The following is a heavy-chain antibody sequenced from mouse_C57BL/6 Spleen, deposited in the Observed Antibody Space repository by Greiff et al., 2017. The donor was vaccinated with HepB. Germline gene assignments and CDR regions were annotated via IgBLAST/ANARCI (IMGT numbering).Heavy chain of an antibody. CDR3: ARPHYYGSSHYWYFDV. D-gene: IGHD1-1*01. CDR2: ISSGSSTI. V-gene: IGHV5-17*01. CDR1: GFTFSDYG. J-gene: IGHJ1*03. Sequence: EVQLVESGGGLVKPGGSLKLSCAASGFTFSDYGMHWVRQAPEKGLEWVAYISSGSSTIYYADTVKGRFTISRDKAKNTLFLQMTSLRSEDTAMYYCARPHYYGSSHYWYFDVWGTGTTVTVSS.